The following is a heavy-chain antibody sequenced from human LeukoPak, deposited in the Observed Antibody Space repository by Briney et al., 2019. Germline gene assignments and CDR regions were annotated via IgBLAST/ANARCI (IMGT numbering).Heavy chain of an antibody. J-gene: IGHJ5*02. CDR1: GGSISSYY. Sequence: SETLSLTCTVSGGSISSYYWSWIRQPPGKGLEWIGRIYTSGSTNYNPSLKSRVTISVDTSKNQFSLKLSSVTAADTAVYYCARERSTYGSGSYFDPWGQGTLVTVSS. V-gene: IGHV4-4*07. CDR2: IYTSGST. CDR3: ARERSTYGSGSYFDP. D-gene: IGHD3-10*01.